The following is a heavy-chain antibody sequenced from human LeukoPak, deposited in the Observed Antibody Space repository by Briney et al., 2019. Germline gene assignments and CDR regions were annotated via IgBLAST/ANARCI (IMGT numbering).Heavy chain of an antibody. D-gene: IGHD2-21*02. CDR1: GFTFSSYG. CDR2: IWYDGSNK. CDR3: ASSVVTREGSGWTIGY. J-gene: IGHJ4*02. V-gene: IGHV3-33*01. Sequence: PGGSLRLSCAASGFTFSSYGMHWVRQAPGKGLEWVAVIWYDGSNKYYADSVKGRFTISRDNSKNTLYLQMNSLRAEDTAVYYCASSVVTREGSGWTIGYWGQGTLVTVSS.